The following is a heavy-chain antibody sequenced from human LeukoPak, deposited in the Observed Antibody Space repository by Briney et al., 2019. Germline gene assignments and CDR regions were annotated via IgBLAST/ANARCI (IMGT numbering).Heavy chain of an antibody. V-gene: IGHV4-39*01. CDR2: MYYSGST. CDR3: ARHPNYYGSGSRNWFDP. J-gene: IGHJ5*02. Sequence: SETLSLTCTVSGGSITSRYGYWDWIRQPPGTGLEWIGSMYYSGSTYYNPSLESRVTISVDTSKTQSSLRLSSVTAADTAVYYCARHPNYYGSGSRNWFDPCGQGTLVAASS. D-gene: IGHD3-10*01. CDR1: GGSITSRYGY.